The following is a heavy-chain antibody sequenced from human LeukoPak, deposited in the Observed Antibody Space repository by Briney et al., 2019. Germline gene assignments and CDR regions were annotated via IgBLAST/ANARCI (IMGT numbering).Heavy chain of an antibody. CDR3: ARLYYGSGSYWDYYYMDV. CDR2: IYYSGYT. V-gene: IGHV4-59*08. Sequence: SETLSLTCTVSGGSISSYYWSWIRQPPGKGLEWIGYIYYSGYTNYNPSLKSRVTISVDTSKNQFSLKLSSVTAADTAVYYCARLYYGSGSYWDYYYMDVWGKGTTVTISS. CDR1: GGSISSYY. J-gene: IGHJ6*03. D-gene: IGHD3-10*01.